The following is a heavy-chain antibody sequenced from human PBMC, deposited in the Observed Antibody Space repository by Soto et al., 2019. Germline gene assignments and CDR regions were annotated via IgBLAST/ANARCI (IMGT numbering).Heavy chain of an antibody. Sequence: QVQLVQSGAEVKKPGASVKVSCKASGYTFTNFGISWVRQAPGQGLEWMGWISAYNGNTNYAQNFQGRVTMTTGTATSTANMELRSLRSADTAVYYWARGGTPSDNGGQGTLVTVSS. D-gene: IGHD3-16*01. CDR3: ARGGTPSDN. J-gene: IGHJ4*02. CDR2: ISAYNGNT. V-gene: IGHV1-18*01. CDR1: GYTFTNFG.